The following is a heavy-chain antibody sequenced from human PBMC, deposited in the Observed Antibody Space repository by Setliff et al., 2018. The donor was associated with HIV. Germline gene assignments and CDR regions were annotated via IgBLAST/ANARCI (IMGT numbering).Heavy chain of an antibody. D-gene: IGHD2-21*02. J-gene: IGHJ3*01. Sequence: GSLRLSCAVSGFTFSTYAMSWVRQAPGKGLEWVSTISAGGGSTYYADSVKGRFTISRDNSKNTLYLQMSSLRAEDTAVYYCAREVTSFEAFDLWGQGTMVTVSS. CDR1: GFTFSTYA. CDR2: ISAGGGST. V-gene: IGHV3-23*01. CDR3: AREVTSFEAFDL.